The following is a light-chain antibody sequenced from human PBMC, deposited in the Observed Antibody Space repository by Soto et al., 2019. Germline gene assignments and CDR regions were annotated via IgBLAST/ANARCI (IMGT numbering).Light chain of an antibody. CDR1: QDISNY. V-gene: IGKV1-33*01. CDR3: QQYENPLLT. Sequence: DIQMTQSPSSLSASVGDRVTITCQASQDISNYLNWYQQKPGKAPKLLIYDASNLETGVPSRFSGSGSRTDFTSTISGLQPEDTATYYCQQYENPLLTFGGGTKVEIK. J-gene: IGKJ4*01. CDR2: DAS.